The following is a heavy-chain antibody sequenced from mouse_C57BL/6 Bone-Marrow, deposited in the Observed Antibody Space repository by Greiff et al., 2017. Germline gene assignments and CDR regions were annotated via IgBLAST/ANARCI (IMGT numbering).Heavy chain of an antibody. J-gene: IGHJ2*01. CDR2: IYPRSGNT. V-gene: IGHV1-81*01. D-gene: IGHD4-1*01. CDR1: GYTFTSYG. Sequence: VQLQQSGAELARPGASVKLSCKASGYTFTSYGISWVKQRTGQGLEWIGEIYPRSGNTYYNEKVKGKATLTADKSSSTAYMELRSLTSEDSAVYFCARHWGDDWGQGTTLTVSS. CDR3: ARHWGDD.